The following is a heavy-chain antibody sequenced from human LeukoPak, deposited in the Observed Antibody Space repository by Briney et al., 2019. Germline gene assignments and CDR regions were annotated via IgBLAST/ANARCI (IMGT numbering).Heavy chain of an antibody. V-gene: IGHV3-30-3*01. D-gene: IGHD2-2*03. J-gene: IGHJ4*02. CDR1: GFTFSSYA. CDR3: AGGGLDRSFDY. Sequence: GRSLRLSCAASGFTFSSYAMHWVRQAPGKGLEWVAVISYDGSNKYYADSVKGRLTISRDNSKNTLYLQMNSLRAEDTAVYYCAGGGLDRSFDYWGQGTLVTVSS. CDR2: ISYDGSNK.